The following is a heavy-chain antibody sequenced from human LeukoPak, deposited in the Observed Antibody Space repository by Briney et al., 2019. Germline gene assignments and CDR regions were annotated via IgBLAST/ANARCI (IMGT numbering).Heavy chain of an antibody. J-gene: IGHJ6*03. Sequence: GGSLRLSCAASGFTFSSYWMYWVRQAPGKGLVWVSRINSDGSGTSYADSVKGRFTISRDNAKNTMFLQMNSLRAEDTAVYYCALTSHGRNYMDVWGKGTTVTVSS. CDR3: ALTSHGRNYMDV. CDR2: INSDGSGT. CDR1: GFTFSSYW. D-gene: IGHD4/OR15-4a*01. V-gene: IGHV3-74*01.